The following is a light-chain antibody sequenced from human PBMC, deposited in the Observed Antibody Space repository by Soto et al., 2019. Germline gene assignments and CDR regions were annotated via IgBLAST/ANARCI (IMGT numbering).Light chain of an antibody. J-gene: IGKJ1*01. Sequence: EIVMTQSPATLAVSPGERATLSCTAFQSVSSRLAWFQQKPGQAPSLLIYGASTRAPGIPVRFSGSGSGTEFTLTISSLQSEDFAVYYCQQYNNWPRAFGQGTKVDI. CDR3: QQYNNWPRA. CDR2: GAS. CDR1: QSVSSR. V-gene: IGKV3-15*01.